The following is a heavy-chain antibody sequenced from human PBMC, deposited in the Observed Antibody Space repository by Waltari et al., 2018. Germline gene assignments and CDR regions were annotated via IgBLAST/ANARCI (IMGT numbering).Heavy chain of an antibody. D-gene: IGHD3-3*02. CDR2: ISRDSNVI. Sequence: EVQLVESGGGLVQPGGSLRLSCAVSGFTFNNYHMNWVRLAPGRGLELLSYISRDSNVIYYSDSVRGRFTVSRDNAKSSLFLQMNSLRAEDTAVYYCARELDHIKDDYWGQGTLVTVSS. J-gene: IGHJ4*02. V-gene: IGHV3-48*04. CDR3: ARELDHIKDDY. CDR1: GFTFNNYH.